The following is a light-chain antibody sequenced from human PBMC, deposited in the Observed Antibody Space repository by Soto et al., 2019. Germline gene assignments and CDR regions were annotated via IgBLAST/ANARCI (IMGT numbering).Light chain of an antibody. J-gene: IGKJ5*01. CDR2: DVS. Sequence: EILMTHFPAVVSVSLGERATLSCRAGQGVTTNFAWYQQKSGQSPRLLIYDVSARATGVPARFSGAGSETDFTLTISGLQSEDSAVYFCQQYNNWPFSFGQGTRLEIK. V-gene: IGKV3-15*01. CDR1: QGVTTN. CDR3: QQYNNWPFS.